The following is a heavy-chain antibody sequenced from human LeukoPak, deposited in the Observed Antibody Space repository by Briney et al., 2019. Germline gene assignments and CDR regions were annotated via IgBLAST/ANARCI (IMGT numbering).Heavy chain of an antibody. D-gene: IGHD2-8*01. J-gene: IGHJ4*02. Sequence: GGSLRLSCAASGLTFSSYSMNWVRQAPGKGLEWVSSISSSSSYIYHADSVKGRFTISRDNAKNSLYLQMNSLRAEDTAVYYCAVSYCTNGVCYNRYFDYWGQGTLVTVSS. CDR3: AVSYCTNGVCYNRYFDY. CDR1: GLTFSSYS. CDR2: ISSSSSYI. V-gene: IGHV3-21*01.